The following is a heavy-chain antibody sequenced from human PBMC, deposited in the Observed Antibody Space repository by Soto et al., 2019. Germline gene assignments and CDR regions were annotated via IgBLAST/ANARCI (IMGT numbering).Heavy chain of an antibody. CDR3: ARWEQPLFDY. CDR1: GFNVSAYT. CDR2: ISSDGNHK. D-gene: IGHD1-26*01. J-gene: IGHJ4*02. V-gene: IGHV3-30-3*01. Sequence: QVKLVESGGGVVQPGRSLRLSCAASGFNVSAYTMHWVRQAPGKGLEWVAVISSDGNHKYYTDSVKGRFTILRDTSTNTLYLQMNSLRAEDTAVYYCARWEQPLFDYWGQGTLVTVSS.